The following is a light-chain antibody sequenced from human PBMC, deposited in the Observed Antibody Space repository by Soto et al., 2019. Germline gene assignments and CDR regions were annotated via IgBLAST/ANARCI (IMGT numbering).Light chain of an antibody. V-gene: IGKV3-20*01. J-gene: IGKJ1*01. CDR1: QSVSSSY. CDR2: GAS. Sequence: ESVLTQSPGTLSLSPGERATLSCRASQSVSSSYLAWYQQKPGQAPRPLIYGASSRATGIPDRFSGSGSGTDFTLTIRRLEPEDFAVYYCHQYGSSPKWTFDQGTKVEIK. CDR3: HQYGSSPKWT.